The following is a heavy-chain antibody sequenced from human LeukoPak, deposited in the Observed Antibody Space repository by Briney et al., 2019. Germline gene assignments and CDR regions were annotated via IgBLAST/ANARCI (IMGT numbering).Heavy chain of an antibody. CDR1: GGSISSYY. Sequence: PSETLSLTCTVSGGSISSYYWSWIRQPAWKGLDWIWRIYTSGSTNYNPSLESRLTMSVDTSKNQFSLKLSSVAAADTAVYYCARASRVTAPHNWFDPWGQGTLVTVSS. CDR2: IYTSGST. CDR3: ARASRVTAPHNWFDP. D-gene: IGHD2-21*02. J-gene: IGHJ5*02. V-gene: IGHV4-4*07.